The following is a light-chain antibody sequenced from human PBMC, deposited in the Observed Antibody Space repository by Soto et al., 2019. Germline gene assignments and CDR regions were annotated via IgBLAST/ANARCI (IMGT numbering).Light chain of an antibody. CDR1: QTVRNN. CDR2: AAS. J-gene: IGKJ4*01. CDR3: QQYNNWPLS. Sequence: EIVMTQSPATLSVSPGERVTLSCRASQTVRNNLAWYQQSPGQAPRLLIYAASGWVTGIPARFIGSGSGTEYTLTISSLQSEDFAVYYCQQYNNWPLSFGGGTKVEIK. V-gene: IGKV3D-15*01.